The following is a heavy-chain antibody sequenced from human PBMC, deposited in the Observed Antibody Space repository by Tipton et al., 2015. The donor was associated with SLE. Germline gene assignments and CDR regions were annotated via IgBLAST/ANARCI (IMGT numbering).Heavy chain of an antibody. D-gene: IGHD3-22*01. CDR3: AIQNQPDSSCYRHYYYYGMDV. J-gene: IGHJ6*02. Sequence: QLVQSGAEVKKPGESLRISCKGSGYSFTSYWISWVRQMPGKGLEWMGRIDPSDSYTNYSPFIQGHVTISADKSISTAYLQWSSLKASVTAMYYCAIQNQPDSSCYRHYYYYGMDVWGQLTTVTVSS. CDR1: GYSFTSYW. V-gene: IGHV5-10-1*01. CDR2: IDPSDSYT.